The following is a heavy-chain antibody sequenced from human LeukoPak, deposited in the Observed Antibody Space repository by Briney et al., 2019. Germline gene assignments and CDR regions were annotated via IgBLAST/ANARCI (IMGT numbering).Heavy chain of an antibody. D-gene: IGHD4-17*01. CDR3: VADCYGDCID. CDR2: IVVGSGNT. CDR1: GFIFSSSA. J-gene: IGHJ4*02. Sequence: GASVKVSCKASGFIFSSSAVQWVRQARGQRLEWIGWIVVGSGNTNYAQNFQERVTITRDMSTSTAYMELSSLRSEDTAVYCCVADCYGDCIDWGQGTLVTVSS. V-gene: IGHV1-58*01.